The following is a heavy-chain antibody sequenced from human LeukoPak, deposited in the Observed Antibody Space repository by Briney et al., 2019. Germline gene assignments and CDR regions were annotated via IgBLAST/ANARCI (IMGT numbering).Heavy chain of an antibody. CDR2: ISSSSRYI. J-gene: IGHJ4*02. D-gene: IGHD1-1*01. Sequence: PGGSLRLSCAGSGFTFSSYSMNWVRQAPGKGLEWVSCISSSSRYIYHADSVKGRFTISRDNAKNSLYLQMTGLRAEDTAVYYCAKDGESGIQWTQGYFDYWGQGTLVTVSS. CDR3: AKDGESGIQWTQGYFDY. V-gene: IGHV3-21*01. CDR1: GFTFSSYS.